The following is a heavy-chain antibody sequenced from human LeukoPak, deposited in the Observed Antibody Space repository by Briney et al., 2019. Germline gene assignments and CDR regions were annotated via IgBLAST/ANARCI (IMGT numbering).Heavy chain of an antibody. J-gene: IGHJ4*02. CDR1: GGSISSGGYY. CDR3: ARDREGSLDY. Sequence: PSETLSLTCTVSGGSISSGGYYWSWIRQPPGKGLEWIGYIYHSGSTYYNPSLKSRVTISVDTSKNQFSLKLSSVTAADTAVYYCARDREGSLDYWGQGTLVTVSS. CDR2: IYHSGST. V-gene: IGHV4-30-2*01.